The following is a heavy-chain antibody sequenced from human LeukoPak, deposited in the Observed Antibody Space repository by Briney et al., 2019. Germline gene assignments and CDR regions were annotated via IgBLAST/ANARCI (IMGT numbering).Heavy chain of an antibody. J-gene: IGHJ4*02. CDR2: ISSSSSYI. CDR1: GFTFSSYS. Sequence: GGSLRLSCAASGFTFSSYSMNWVRQAPGKGLEWVSSISSSSSYIYYADSVKGRFTIPRDNAKNSLYLQMNSLRAEDTAVYYCARKGDSGYVPNSPFDYWGQGTLVTVSS. CDR3: ARKGDSGYVPNSPFDY. D-gene: IGHD5-12*01. V-gene: IGHV3-21*01.